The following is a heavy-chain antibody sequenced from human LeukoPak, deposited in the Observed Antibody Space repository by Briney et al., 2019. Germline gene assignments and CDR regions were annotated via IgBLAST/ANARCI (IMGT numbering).Heavy chain of an antibody. CDR1: GFTFSSYG. J-gene: IGHJ4*02. Sequence: GGSLRLSCAASGFTFSSYGMHWVRQAPGQGLEWVAFIRYDGSNKYYADSVKGRFTISRDNSKNTLYLQMNSLRAEDAAVYYCAKDAGIHYYDSSGYLDYWGQGTLVTVSS. CDR3: AKDAGIHYYDSSGYLDY. CDR2: IRYDGSNK. V-gene: IGHV3-30*02. D-gene: IGHD3-22*01.